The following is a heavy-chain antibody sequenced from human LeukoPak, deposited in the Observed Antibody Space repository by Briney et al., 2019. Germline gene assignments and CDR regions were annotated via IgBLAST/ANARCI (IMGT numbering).Heavy chain of an antibody. D-gene: IGHD3-9*01. V-gene: IGHV3-48*03. CDR2: ISSSGSTI. J-gene: IGHJ4*02. CDR1: RFTFSSYE. Sequence: PGGSLRLSCAASRFTFSSYEMNWVRQAPGKGLEWVSYISSSGSTIYYADSVKGRFTISRDNAKNSLYLQMNSLRAEDTAVYYCASAPQGYFDWVPIRPPGDYWGQGILVTVSS. CDR3: ASAPQGYFDWVPIRPPGDY.